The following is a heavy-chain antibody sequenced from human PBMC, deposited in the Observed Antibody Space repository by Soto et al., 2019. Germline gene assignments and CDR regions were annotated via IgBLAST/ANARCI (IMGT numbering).Heavy chain of an antibody. D-gene: IGHD1-1*01. V-gene: IGHV4-34*01. CDR3: ATRRTGTTTGADGVDY. CDR2: INHSGST. Sequence: QVQLQQWGAGLLKPSETLSLTCAVYGGSFSGYYWSWIRQPPGKGLDWIGEINHSGSTNYNPSLKSRVTISVDTSKNQFSLKLSSVTAADTAVYYCATRRTGTTTGADGVDYWGQGTLVTVSS. CDR1: GGSFSGYY. J-gene: IGHJ4*02.